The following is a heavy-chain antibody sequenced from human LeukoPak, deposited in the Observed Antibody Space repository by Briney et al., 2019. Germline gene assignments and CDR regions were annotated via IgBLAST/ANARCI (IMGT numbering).Heavy chain of an antibody. J-gene: IGHJ5*02. CDR2: INPKSGSA. Sequence: ASVKVSCKAYGYTFSDYYMHWVRQAPGQGLEWMGWINPKSGSANFAEKFQGRVTMTRDTSIRTVYMELSRVTYDDTAVHYCARGVGTSWFDPWGQGTLVTVSS. D-gene: IGHD2-2*01. V-gene: IGHV1-2*02. CDR3: ARGVGTSWFDP. CDR1: GYTFSDYY.